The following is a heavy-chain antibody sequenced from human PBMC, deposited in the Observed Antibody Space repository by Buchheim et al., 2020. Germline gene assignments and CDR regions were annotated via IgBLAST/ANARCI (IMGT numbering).Heavy chain of an antibody. D-gene: IGHD1-26*01. Sequence: VQLLESGGGVVQPGRSLRLSCIASGFNFNDYGIHWVRQAPGKGLEWVAVISYDGSDKYYADSVKGRFTISRDNAKNSLSLQMNSLRVEDTAVYYCARNSGSGFDYWGQGTL. J-gene: IGHJ4*02. CDR3: ARNSGSGFDY. CDR1: GFNFNDYG. CDR2: ISYDGSDK. V-gene: IGHV3-30*03.